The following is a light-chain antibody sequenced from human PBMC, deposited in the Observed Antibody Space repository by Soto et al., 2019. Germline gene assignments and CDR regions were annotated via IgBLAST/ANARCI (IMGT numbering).Light chain of an antibody. Sequence: EIVLTQSPATLSLSPGERATLSCRASQSVSSYLAWYQQKPGQAPRLLIYDASNRATGIPARFNGSGSGTDFTLTISSLEPEDFAVYYSQQRSNWPPVTFGQGTKLQIK. J-gene: IGKJ2*01. V-gene: IGKV3-11*01. CDR3: QQRSNWPPVT. CDR1: QSVSSY. CDR2: DAS.